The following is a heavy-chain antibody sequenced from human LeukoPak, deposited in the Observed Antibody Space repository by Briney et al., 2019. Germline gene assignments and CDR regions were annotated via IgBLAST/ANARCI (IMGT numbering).Heavy chain of an antibody. J-gene: IGHJ4*02. Sequence: GGSLRLSCAASGFTFSSYSMTWVRQAPGKGLEWVSSISSSSSYIYYADSVKGRFTISRDNAKNSLYLQMNSLRAEDTAVYYCARDRGLSRDGYNYDYWGQGTLVTVSS. CDR3: ARDRGLSRDGYNYDY. D-gene: IGHD5-24*01. CDR1: GFTFSSYS. CDR2: ISSSSSYI. V-gene: IGHV3-21*01.